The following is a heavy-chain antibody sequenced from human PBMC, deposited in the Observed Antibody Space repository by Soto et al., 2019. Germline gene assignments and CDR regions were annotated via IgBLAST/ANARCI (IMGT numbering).Heavy chain of an antibody. Sequence: GESLKIACKGAGYSLTSYWISWVRQMPGKGLEWMGRIDPSDSYTNYSPSFQGHVTISADKSISTAYLQWSSLKASDTAMYYCAWGMMAGHLDYWGQGTLVTVSS. V-gene: IGHV5-10-1*01. CDR3: AWGMMAGHLDY. J-gene: IGHJ4*02. CDR2: IDPSDSYT. D-gene: IGHD6-19*01. CDR1: GYSLTSYW.